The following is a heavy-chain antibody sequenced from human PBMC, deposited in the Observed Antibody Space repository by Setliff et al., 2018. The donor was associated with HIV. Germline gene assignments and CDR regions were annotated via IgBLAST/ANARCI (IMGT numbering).Heavy chain of an antibody. CDR1: GGSISNYY. CDR2: IYYTGST. CDR3: ASIRGVYGDYVGPPMRY. V-gene: IGHV4-59*01. J-gene: IGHJ4*02. Sequence: PSETLSLTCTVSGGSISNYYWSWLRQPPGKGLEWIGYIYYTGSTNYDPSLKSRVAISLDASKDQFSLRLSSVTAADTAVYYCASIRGVYGDYVGPPMRYWGQGTLVTVSS. D-gene: IGHD4-17*01.